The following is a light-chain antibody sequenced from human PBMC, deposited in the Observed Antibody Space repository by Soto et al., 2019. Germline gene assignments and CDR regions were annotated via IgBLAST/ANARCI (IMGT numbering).Light chain of an antibody. CDR3: QQRSNWPPSLT. V-gene: IGKV3-11*01. CDR1: QTVSSY. Sequence: EIVLTQSPATLSLSPGERATLSCRASQTVSSYLGWYQQKPGQAPRLVIYEASNRATGIPARFSGSGSGTDFTLTISSLEPEDFVVYYCQQRSNWPPSLTFGGGTKVEIK. J-gene: IGKJ4*01. CDR2: EAS.